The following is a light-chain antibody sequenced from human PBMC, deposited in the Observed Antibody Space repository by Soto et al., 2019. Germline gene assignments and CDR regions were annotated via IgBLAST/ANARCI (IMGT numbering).Light chain of an antibody. V-gene: IGLV2-11*01. Sequence: QSVLTQPRSVSGSPGQSVTISCTGTSSDVGGYNYVSWYQQHPGKAPKLMIFDVSKRPSGVPDRFSGSKSANTASLTISGLKAEDEADYYCCSYAGSYTYVFGTGTKV. CDR1: SSDVGGYNY. CDR3: CSYAGSYTYV. CDR2: DVS. J-gene: IGLJ1*01.